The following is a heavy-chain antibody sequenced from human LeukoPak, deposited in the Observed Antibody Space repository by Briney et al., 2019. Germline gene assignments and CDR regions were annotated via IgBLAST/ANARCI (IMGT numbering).Heavy chain of an antibody. CDR1: GGSVSTYY. V-gene: IGHV4-4*07. J-gene: IGHJ2*01. CDR3: AKVAGSRYFDI. Sequence: SETLSLTCTVSGGSVSTYYWSWIRQPAGKGLEWIGRFYSSGSTSYNPSLKIRVSMSIDTSKNQFSLNLTSVTAADTAVYYCAKVAGSRYFDIWGRGTLVTVSS. D-gene: IGHD6-19*01. CDR2: FYSSGST.